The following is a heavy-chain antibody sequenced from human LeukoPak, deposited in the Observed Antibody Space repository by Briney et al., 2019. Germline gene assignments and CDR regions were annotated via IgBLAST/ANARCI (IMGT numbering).Heavy chain of an antibody. D-gene: IGHD6-19*01. J-gene: IGHJ4*02. CDR3: ETTLIAVASYFDY. Sequence: PVASLRLSCAASGFTFRSYAMSWVRPALGEGLEWVSAIIGSGGSAYYADSVKGRFTISRDNSKNTLYLQMNSLRAEDTGVYYCETTLIAVASYFDYWGQGTLDTVSS. CDR1: GFTFRSYA. V-gene: IGHV3-23*01. CDR2: IIGSGGSA.